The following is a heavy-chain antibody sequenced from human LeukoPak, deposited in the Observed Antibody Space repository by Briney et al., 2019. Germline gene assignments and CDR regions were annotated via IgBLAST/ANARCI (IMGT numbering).Heavy chain of an antibody. CDR1: GFTFSSYS. V-gene: IGHV3-21*01. CDR2: ISSSSSYI. J-gene: IGHJ4*02. Sequence: PGGSLRLSCAASGFTFSSYSMNWVRLAPGKGLECVSSISSSSSYIYYADSVKSRFTISRDNAKNSLYLQMNSLRAEDTAVYYCARAHYYDSSGPGFIDYWGQGTLVTVSS. CDR3: ARAHYYDSSGPGFIDY. D-gene: IGHD3-22*01.